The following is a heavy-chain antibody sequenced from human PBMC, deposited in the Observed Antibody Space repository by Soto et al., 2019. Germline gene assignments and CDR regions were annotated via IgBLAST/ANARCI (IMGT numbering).Heavy chain of an antibody. D-gene: IGHD3-10*01. CDR3: AREVGGWHTKNGFAP. J-gene: IGHJ5*02. Sequence: ASVKVSCKASGYTFTSYGISWVLQAPGQGLEWMGWISSYNGNTNYAQKLQGRVTMTTDTSTSTAYMELSSLRSDDTAVYYCAREVGGWHTKNGFAPWGQGTLVTVSS. CDR1: GYTFTSYG. CDR2: ISSYNGNT. V-gene: IGHV1-18*01.